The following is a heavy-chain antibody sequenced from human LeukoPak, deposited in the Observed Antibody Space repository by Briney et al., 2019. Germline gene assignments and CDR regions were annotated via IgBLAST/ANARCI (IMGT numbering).Heavy chain of an antibody. Sequence: SETLSLTCAVSGGSISSSNWWSWVRQPPGKGLEWIGEIYHSGSTNYNPSLKSRVTISVDKSKNQFSLKLSSVTAADTAVYYCARAESPTGRYWTTQQIYFDYWGQGTLVTVSS. V-gene: IGHV4-4*02. CDR1: GGSISSSNW. J-gene: IGHJ4*02. D-gene: IGHD1-1*01. CDR3: ARAESPTGRYWTTQQIYFDY. CDR2: IYHSGST.